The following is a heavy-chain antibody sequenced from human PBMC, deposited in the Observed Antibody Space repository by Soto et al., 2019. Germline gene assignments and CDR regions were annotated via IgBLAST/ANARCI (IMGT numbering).Heavy chain of an antibody. D-gene: IGHD3-10*01. V-gene: IGHV1-18*01. Sequence: QVQLVQSGAEVKKPGASVKVSCKASGYTFTSYGISWVRQAPGQGLEWMGWISAYNGNTNYAQKLQGRVTMTTDTXTXKAYMELRSLRSDDTAVYYCARDASRPWFGELLPDYWGQGTLVTVSS. CDR3: ARDASRPWFGELLPDY. J-gene: IGHJ4*02. CDR2: ISAYNGNT. CDR1: GYTFTSYG.